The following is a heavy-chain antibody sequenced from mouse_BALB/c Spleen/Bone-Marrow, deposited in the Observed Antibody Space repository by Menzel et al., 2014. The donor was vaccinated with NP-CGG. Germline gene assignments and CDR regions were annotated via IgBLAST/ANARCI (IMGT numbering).Heavy chain of an antibody. D-gene: IGHD2-4*01. J-gene: IGHJ3*01. CDR1: GFSFNSYG. Sequence: DVHLVESGGGLVKSGGSLKLSCAASGFSFNSYGMSWVRQTPEKRLEWVATISGGGSYTFYPDSVKGRFTISRDNAKNNLYLQLSSLGSEDTALYYCARHAYYDQTEVSFVYWGQGTLVTVSA. CDR3: ARHAYYDQTEVSFVY. CDR2: ISGGGSYT. V-gene: IGHV5-9-2*01.